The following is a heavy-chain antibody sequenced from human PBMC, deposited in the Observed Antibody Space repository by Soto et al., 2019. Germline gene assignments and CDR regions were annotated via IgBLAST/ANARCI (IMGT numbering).Heavy chain of an antibody. J-gene: IGHJ5*02. D-gene: IGHD6-13*01. CDR3: ARGIATGQLDP. CDR2: INPVNGNT. Sequence: VASVKVSCKASGYTFTTYTMNWVRQAPGQRLEWMGWINPVNGNTKSSQKFQDRVIITRDTSASTAYMELRSLRSEDTAVYYCARGIATGQLDPWGQGTLVTVSS. V-gene: IGHV1-3*01. CDR1: GYTFTTYT.